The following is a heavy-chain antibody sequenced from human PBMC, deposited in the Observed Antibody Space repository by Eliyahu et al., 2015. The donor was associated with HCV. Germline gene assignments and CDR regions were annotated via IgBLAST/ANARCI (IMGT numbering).Heavy chain of an antibody. V-gene: IGHV3-23*01. CDR1: GFTFSXYA. Sequence: EVQLLESGGGLVQPGGSLRLSCAASGFTFSXYAMSWVRQAPGKGLGWVSAXSGSGGSTYYADSVKGRFTISRDNSKNTLYLQMNSLRAEDTAVYYCAKGVDYDFWSGSGFDPWGQGTLVTVSS. J-gene: IGHJ5*02. CDR3: AKGVDYDFWSGSGFDP. D-gene: IGHD3-3*01. CDR2: XSGSGGST.